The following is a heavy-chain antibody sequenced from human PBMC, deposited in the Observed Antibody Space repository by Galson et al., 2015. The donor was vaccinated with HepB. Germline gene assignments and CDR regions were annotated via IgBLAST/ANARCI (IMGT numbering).Heavy chain of an antibody. V-gene: IGHV3-33*01. CDR3: ARESYDSSCHYPHY. Sequence: SLRLSCAASGLIFSSYGMHWVRQAPGKGLEWVAVIWFDGSNKYYADSVKGRFTISRDNSKNTLFLQMNSLRAEDTAVYYCARESYDSSCHYPHYWGQGTLVTVSS. D-gene: IGHD3-22*01. CDR2: IWFDGSNK. CDR1: GLIFSSYG. J-gene: IGHJ4*02.